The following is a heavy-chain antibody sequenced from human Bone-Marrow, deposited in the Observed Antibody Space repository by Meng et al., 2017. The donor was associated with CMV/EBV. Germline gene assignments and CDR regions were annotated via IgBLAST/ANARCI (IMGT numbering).Heavy chain of an antibody. Sequence: GGSLRLSCAASGFTFSSYAMHWVRQAPGKGLEWVAVISYDGSNKYYADSVKGRFTISRDNSKNTLYLQMNSLKTEDTAVYYCTTDDFWSGYYTGGYFQHWGQGTLVTVSS. CDR2: ISYDGSNK. J-gene: IGHJ1*01. V-gene: IGHV3-30-3*01. CDR3: TTDDFWSGYYTGGYFQH. CDR1: GFTFSSYA. D-gene: IGHD3-3*01.